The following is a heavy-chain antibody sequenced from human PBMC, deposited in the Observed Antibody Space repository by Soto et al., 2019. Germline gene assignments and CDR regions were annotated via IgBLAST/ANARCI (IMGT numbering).Heavy chain of an antibody. D-gene: IGHD4-17*01. V-gene: IGHV4-39*01. CDR3: ARMATVTTGFDY. CDR1: GGSISSSSYY. CDR2: IYYSGST. J-gene: IGHJ4*02. Sequence: PSETLSLTCTVSGGSISSSSYYWGWIRQPPGKGLEWIGSIYYSGSTYYNPSLKSQVTISVDTSKNQFSLKLRSVTAADTAVYYCARMATVTTGFDYWGQGTLVTVSS.